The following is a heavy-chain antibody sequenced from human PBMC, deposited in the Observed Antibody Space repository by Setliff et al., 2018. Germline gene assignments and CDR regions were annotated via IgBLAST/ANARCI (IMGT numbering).Heavy chain of an antibody. CDR3: AKDASYYDILTGANYLDT. D-gene: IGHD3-9*01. CDR2: TSGGGGFST. Sequence: GGSLRLSCAASGFTFSSFAMSWVRQAPGKGLEWVSTTSGGGGFSTYYADSVKGRFTISRDNSNLYLQMNNLRAEDTVFYFCAKDASYYDILTGANYLDTWGRGTLVTSPQ. CDR1: GFTFSSFA. V-gene: IGHV3-23*01. J-gene: IGHJ4*02.